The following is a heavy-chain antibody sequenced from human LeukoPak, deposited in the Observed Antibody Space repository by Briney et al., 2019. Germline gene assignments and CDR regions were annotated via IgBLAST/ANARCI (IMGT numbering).Heavy chain of an antibody. J-gene: IGHJ4*02. CDR2: ISYDGTNK. D-gene: IGHD6-13*01. CDR1: GFIFSSYA. CDR3: AKGTSSWHEFDS. V-gene: IGHV3-30*04. Sequence: GGSLRLSCAASGFIFSSYAMNWVRQAPGKGLEWVAIISYDGTNKHYTDSVKGRFTISRDNSKNYLYLQMNSLRAEDTALYYCAKGTSSWHEFDSWGQGTLVTVSS.